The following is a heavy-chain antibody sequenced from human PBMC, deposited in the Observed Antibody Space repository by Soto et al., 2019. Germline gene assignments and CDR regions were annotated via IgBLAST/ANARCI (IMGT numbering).Heavy chain of an antibody. CDR3: ARDGRGYYPIDY. J-gene: IGHJ4*02. CDR2: IYYSGST. Sequence: PSETLSLTCTVSGGSISSGDYYWSWIRQPPGKGLEWIGYIYYSGSTYYNPSLKSRVTISVDTSKNQFSLKLSSVTAADTAVYYCARDGRGYYPIDYWGQGTLVTVSS. V-gene: IGHV4-30-4*01. CDR1: GGSISSGDYY. D-gene: IGHD3-22*01.